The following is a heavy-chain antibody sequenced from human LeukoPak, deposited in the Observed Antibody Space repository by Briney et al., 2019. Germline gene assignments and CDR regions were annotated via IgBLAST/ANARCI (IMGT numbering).Heavy chain of an antibody. D-gene: IGHD3-10*01. CDR2: IYSGGST. V-gene: IGHV3-53*01. Sequence: PGGSLRLSCAASGFTVSSNYMSWVRQAPGKGLEWVSVIYSGGSTYYADSVKGRFTISRDNSKNTLYLQMNSLRAEDTAVYYCARPQQRTMVRGSAFDIWGQGTMATVSS. CDR3: ARPQQRTMVRGSAFDI. J-gene: IGHJ3*02. CDR1: GFTVSSNY.